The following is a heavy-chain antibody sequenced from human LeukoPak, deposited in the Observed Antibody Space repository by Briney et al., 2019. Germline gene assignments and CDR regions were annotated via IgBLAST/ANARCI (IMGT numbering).Heavy chain of an antibody. V-gene: IGHV4-34*01. CDR1: GGSFSGYY. CDR3: ARVAIVAAAGTVSGVKLYYYCYMDV. CDR2: INHSGST. Sequence: PSETLSLTCAVYGGSFSGYYWSWIRQPPGKGLEWIGEINHSGSTNYNPSLKSRVTISVDTSKNQFSLKLSSVTAADTAVYYCARVAIVAAAGTVSGVKLYYYCYMDVWGKGTTVTASS. D-gene: IGHD6-13*01. J-gene: IGHJ6*03.